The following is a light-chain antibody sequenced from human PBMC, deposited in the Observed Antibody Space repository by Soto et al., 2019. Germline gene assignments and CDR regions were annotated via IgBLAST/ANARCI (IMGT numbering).Light chain of an antibody. CDR2: AAS. Sequence: DIQMTQSPSSLSASVGDRVTITCRASQSISNYLNWYQQTPGKAPKLLIYAASSLHSGVPSRFSGSGSRTDFTLTISSLQPEDFATYYCQQSYSTPRTFGQGTKLQIK. CDR3: QQSYSTPRT. CDR1: QSISNY. J-gene: IGKJ2*01. V-gene: IGKV1-39*01.